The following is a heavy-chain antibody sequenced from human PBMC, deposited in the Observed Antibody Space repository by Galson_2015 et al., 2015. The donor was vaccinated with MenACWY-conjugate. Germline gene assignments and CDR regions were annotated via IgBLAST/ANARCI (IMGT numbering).Heavy chain of an antibody. CDR1: GFTFSNYA. V-gene: IGHV3-23*01. Sequence: SLRLSCAASGFTFSNYAMNWVRQAPGKGLEWVSTIGGSAGDANYADSVKGRFTITRDNSKNTLFLHMNSLRAEDTAVYYCAKDMCANHWYKVAYWGQGTLVTVSS. J-gene: IGHJ4*02. CDR3: AKDMCANHWYKVAY. D-gene: IGHD1/OR15-1a*01. CDR2: IGGSAGDA.